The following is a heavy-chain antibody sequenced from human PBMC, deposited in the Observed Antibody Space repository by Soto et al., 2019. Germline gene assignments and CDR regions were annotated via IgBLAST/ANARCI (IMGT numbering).Heavy chain of an antibody. J-gene: IGHJ4*02. CDR3: AKDMSGYPPYYFDY. CDR2: LNWNSGDI. V-gene: IGHV3-9*01. D-gene: IGHD3-3*01. Sequence: EVQLVESGGGLVQPGRSLRLSCAASGFTFDNYATHWVRQAPGKGLEWVSGLNWNSGDIGYADSVKGRFTISRDNAENSLYLQMNSLRTEDTAFYYCAKDMSGYPPYYFDYWGQGTLVTVSS. CDR1: GFTFDNYA.